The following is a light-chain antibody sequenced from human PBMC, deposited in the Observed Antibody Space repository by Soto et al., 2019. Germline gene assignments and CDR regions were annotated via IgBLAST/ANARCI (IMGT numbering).Light chain of an antibody. CDR3: SSYISSSYVV. Sequence: QSVLTQPASVSGSPGQSITISCTGTSSDVGGYNYVSWYQQHPGKAPKLMIYDVSNRPSGVSNRFSGSKSGNTASLTISGLQAEDEADYYCSSYISSSYVVFGGGTKVTV. CDR1: SSDVGGYNY. CDR2: DVS. J-gene: IGLJ2*01. V-gene: IGLV2-14*01.